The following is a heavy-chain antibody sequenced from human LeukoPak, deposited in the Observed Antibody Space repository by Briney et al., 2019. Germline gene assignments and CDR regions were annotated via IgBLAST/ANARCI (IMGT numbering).Heavy chain of an antibody. V-gene: IGHV3-64*02. J-gene: IGHJ4*02. CDR3: ARAFGAENFDY. CDR1: GFTFSSYA. Sequence: GGSLRLSCAASGFTFSSYAMHWVRQAPGKGLEYVSAISSNGGSTFYADSVKGRFTISRDNSNNTLYLQMGSLRSEDMAVYYCARAFGAENFDYWGQGTLVTVSS. D-gene: IGHD1-26*01. CDR2: ISSNGGST.